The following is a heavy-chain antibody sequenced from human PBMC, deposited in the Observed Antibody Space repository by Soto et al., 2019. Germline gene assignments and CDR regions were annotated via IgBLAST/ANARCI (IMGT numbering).Heavy chain of an antibody. CDR3: ARAEYADFTIDY. V-gene: IGHV4-61*03. D-gene: IGHD4-17*01. J-gene: IGHJ4*02. CDR2: LTYSGST. Sequence: QVELQESGPGLVKPSETRSLACTVSSGDVSSRNYSWSWSRQTPGKGLEWIGNLTYSGSTNYSPSLKSRVTISLDTPNTRFSLRVSAVTAADSAVYDCARAEYADFTIDYWGQGTLVTVSS. CDR1: SGDVSSRNYS.